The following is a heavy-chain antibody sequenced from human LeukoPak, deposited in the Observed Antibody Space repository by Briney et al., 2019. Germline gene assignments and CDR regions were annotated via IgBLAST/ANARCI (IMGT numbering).Heavy chain of an antibody. J-gene: IGHJ3*02. CDR2: INSDGSST. CDR3: ARDSPLLSDFWSGDAFDI. D-gene: IGHD3-3*01. CDR1: GFTFSSYW. V-gene: IGHV3-74*01. Sequence: GGSLRLPCAASGFTFSSYWMHWVRQAPGKGLVWVSRINSDGSSTSYADSVKGRFTISRDNAKNTPYLQMNSLRAEDTAVYYCARDSPLLSDFWSGDAFDIWGQGTMVTVSS.